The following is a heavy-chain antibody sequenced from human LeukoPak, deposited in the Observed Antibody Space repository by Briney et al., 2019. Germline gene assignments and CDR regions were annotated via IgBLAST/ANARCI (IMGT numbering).Heavy chain of an antibody. Sequence: PSQTLSLTCTVCVGFISSHSYLWGWIRQPAGKGLEWIGRIYTSGSTNYNPSLKSRVTISVDTSKNQFSLKLSSVTAADTAVYYWAGYSGPLVCRGTAYYYMDVWGKGTTVTVSS. CDR2: IYTSGST. D-gene: IGHD2-21*01. CDR3: AGYSGPLVCRGTAYYYMDV. V-gene: IGHV4-61*02. CDR1: VGFISSHSYL. J-gene: IGHJ6*03.